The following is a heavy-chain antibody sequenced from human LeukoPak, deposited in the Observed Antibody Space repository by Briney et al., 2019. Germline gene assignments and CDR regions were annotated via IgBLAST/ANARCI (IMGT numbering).Heavy chain of an antibody. CDR2: IIPILGIA. V-gene: IGHV1-69*04. J-gene: IGHJ4*02. Sequence: SVKVSCKASGGTFSSYAISWVRQAPGQGLEWTGRIIPILGIANYAQKFQGRVTITADKSTSTAYMELSSLRSEDTAVYYCARGYCSSTSCYTSDYWGQGTLVTVSS. CDR3: ARGYCSSTSCYTSDY. CDR1: GGTFSSYA. D-gene: IGHD2-2*02.